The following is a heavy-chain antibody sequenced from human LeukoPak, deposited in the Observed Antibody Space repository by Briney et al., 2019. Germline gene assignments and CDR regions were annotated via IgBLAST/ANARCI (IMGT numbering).Heavy chain of an antibody. D-gene: IGHD4-17*01. CDR2: IYYSGST. Sequence: SETLSLTCTVSGGSVSSGSYYWSWIRQPPGKGLEWIGYIYYSGSTNYNPSLKSRVTISVDTSRNQFSLKLSSVTAADTAVYYCARSHDYGDFPFDYWGQGTLVTVSS. V-gene: IGHV4-61*01. J-gene: IGHJ4*02. CDR3: ARSHDYGDFPFDY. CDR1: GGSVSSGSYY.